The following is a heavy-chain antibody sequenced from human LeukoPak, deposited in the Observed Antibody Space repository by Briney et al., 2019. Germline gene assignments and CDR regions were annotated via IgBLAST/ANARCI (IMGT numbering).Heavy chain of an antibody. J-gene: IGHJ5*02. Sequence: GGSLRPSCAASGFTFSSYEMNWVRQAPGKGLEWVSYISSSGSTIYHADSVKGRFTISRDNAKNSLYLQMNSLRAEDTAVYYCARDVGPRTENWFDPWGQGTLVTVSS. V-gene: IGHV3-48*03. CDR3: ARDVGPRTENWFDP. CDR2: ISSSGSTI. CDR1: GFTFSSYE. D-gene: IGHD1-26*01.